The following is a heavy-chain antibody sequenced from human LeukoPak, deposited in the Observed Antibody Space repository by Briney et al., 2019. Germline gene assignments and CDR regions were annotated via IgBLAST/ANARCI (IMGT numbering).Heavy chain of an antibody. CDR1: GFTFSMSA. D-gene: IGHD6-13*01. CDR2: ISFDGGNK. J-gene: IGHJ4*02. V-gene: IGHV3-30-3*01. Sequence: GGSLRLSCATSGFTFSMSAMHWVRLAPGKGLDWVAVISFDGGNKFYADSVKGRFSISRDNSKNTLYLQMNSLGLDDTAVYFCARGRAGIAAAGFDYWGPGTLVTVSS. CDR3: ARGRAGIAAAGFDY.